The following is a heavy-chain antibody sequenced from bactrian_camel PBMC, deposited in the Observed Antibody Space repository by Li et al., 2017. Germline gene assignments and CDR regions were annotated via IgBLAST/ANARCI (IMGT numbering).Heavy chain of an antibody. V-gene: IGHV3-3*01. D-gene: IGHD6*01. Sequence: HVQLVESGGGSVQAGGSLRLSCSVSTAVYSNYYMGWFRQAPGKEREGVAAISRNGGRSDYADSVKGRFTTSRDNARNSLYLQMNSLKPEDTAMYYCAAGPGGDWYGTYLGPDDYNYWGQGTQVTVS. CDR2: ISRNGGRS. CDR1: TAVYSNYY. J-gene: IGHJ4*01. CDR3: AAGPGGDWYGTYLGPDDYNY.